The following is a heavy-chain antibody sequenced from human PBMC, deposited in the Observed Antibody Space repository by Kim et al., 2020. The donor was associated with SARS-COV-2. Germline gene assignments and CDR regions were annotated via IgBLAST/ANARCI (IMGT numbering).Heavy chain of an antibody. CDR2: IAYDGSNE. CDR1: QFSFSTFV. J-gene: IGHJ1*01. V-gene: IGHV3-30*03. Sequence: GGSLRLSCAASQFSFSTFVMHWVRQAPGKGLEWVAVIAYDGSNEDYADSVKGRFTISRDNSKNTLYLQMSSLRTEDTAVYYCAADGYYDSSGYNSLHNWG. D-gene: IGHD3-22*01. CDR3: AADGYYDSSGYNSLHN.